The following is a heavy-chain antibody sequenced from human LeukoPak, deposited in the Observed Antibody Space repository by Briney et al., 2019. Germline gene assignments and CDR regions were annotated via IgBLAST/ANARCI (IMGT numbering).Heavy chain of an antibody. V-gene: IGHV3-15*01. D-gene: IGHD6-13*01. CDR1: GFIFRNAW. Sequence: GGSLRLSCAASGFIFRNAWMTWVRQAPGKGLEWVGHIRSKTYGGTRTTDYATPVKGRFTISRDDSEDTVYLQMSSLKTEDTAMYYCSTTLKAAAGMDVWGKGTTVTVSS. J-gene: IGHJ6*04. CDR2: IRSKTYGGTRTT. CDR3: STTLKAAAGMDV.